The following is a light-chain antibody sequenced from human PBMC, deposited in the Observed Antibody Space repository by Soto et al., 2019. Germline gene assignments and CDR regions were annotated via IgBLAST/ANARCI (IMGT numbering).Light chain of an antibody. CDR2: DVS. J-gene: IGKJ2*01. Sequence: EIVLTQSPATLSLSPGERATLSCRASQSVSSYLAWYQQKPGQAPRLLIYDVSKRATGIPARFSGSGSGKEFTLTINSQESADFAVHYCHQQNTWPPTFGKETKLEIK. CDR3: HQQNTWPPT. CDR1: QSVSSY. V-gene: IGKV3-11*01.